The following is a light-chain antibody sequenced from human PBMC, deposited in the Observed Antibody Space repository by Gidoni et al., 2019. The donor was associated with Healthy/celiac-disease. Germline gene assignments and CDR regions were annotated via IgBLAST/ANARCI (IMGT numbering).Light chain of an antibody. J-gene: IGKJ3*01. CDR2: LGS. V-gene: IGKV2-28*01. CDR1: QSLLHSNGYNY. Sequence: DIVMTQSPLSLPVTPGEPASISCRSSQSLLHSNGYNYLDWYLQKPGQSPQLLIYLGSNRASGVTDRFSGSGSSTDFTLKISRVEAEDVGVYYCMQALQTPPFTFGPGTKVDIK. CDR3: MQALQTPPFT.